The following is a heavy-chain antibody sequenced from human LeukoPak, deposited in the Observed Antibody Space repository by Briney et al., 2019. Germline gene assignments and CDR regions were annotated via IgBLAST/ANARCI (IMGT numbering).Heavy chain of an antibody. Sequence: PSETLSLTCTVSGGSISSYYWSWIRQPPGKGLEWIGYIYYSGSTNYNPSLKSRVTISVDTSKNQFSLKLSSVTAADTAVYYCARGESSGWYYWGQGTLVTVSS. CDR1: GGSISSYY. V-gene: IGHV4-59*01. CDR2: IYYSGST. D-gene: IGHD6-19*01. CDR3: ARGESSGWYY. J-gene: IGHJ4*02.